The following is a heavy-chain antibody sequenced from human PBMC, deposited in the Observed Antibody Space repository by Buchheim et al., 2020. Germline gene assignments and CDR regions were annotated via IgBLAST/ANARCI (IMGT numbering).Heavy chain of an antibody. Sequence: QVQLVESGGGVVQPGRSLRLSCAASGFTFSSYGMHWVRQAPGKGLEWVAVISYDGSNKYYADSVKGRFTISRDNSKNTLYLQMNSLRAEDTAVYYCAKAFSYYDPARNYYYYGMDAWGQGTT. D-gene: IGHD3-22*01. CDR2: ISYDGSNK. V-gene: IGHV3-30*18. J-gene: IGHJ6*02. CDR1: GFTFSSYG. CDR3: AKAFSYYDPARNYYYYGMDA.